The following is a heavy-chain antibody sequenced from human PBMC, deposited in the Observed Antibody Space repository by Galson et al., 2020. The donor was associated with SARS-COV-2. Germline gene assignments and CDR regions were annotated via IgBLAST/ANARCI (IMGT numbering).Heavy chain of an antibody. J-gene: IGHJ4*02. CDR2: ISSSGSA. CDR3: AKDMGAPTTSGWYRI. D-gene: IGHD6-19*01. V-gene: IGHV4-39*07. Sequence: SETLSLTCSVSGDSMSSSPYYWDWKWIRQPPGKGLEWIGSISSSGSAYYRPSLKSRVSILLDTSRNHFSLNLHSLTAADMATYYCAKDMGAPTTSGWYRIWGQGTLVIVSS. CDR1: GDSMSSSPYY.